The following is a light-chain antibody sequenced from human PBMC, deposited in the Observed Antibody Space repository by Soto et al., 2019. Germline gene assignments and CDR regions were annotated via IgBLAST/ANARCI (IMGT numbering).Light chain of an antibody. CDR1: QNVSNSH. J-gene: IGKJ4*01. Sequence: EIVLTQSPGTLSLSPGERATLSCRASQNVSNSHLAWYQQKPGQAPRLLFYGASSRATGIPDRFSGSGSGTDFTLIIRRLEPEDCSIYFCQQYDISPLTFGGGTKVEIK. V-gene: IGKV3-20*01. CDR3: QQYDISPLT. CDR2: GAS.